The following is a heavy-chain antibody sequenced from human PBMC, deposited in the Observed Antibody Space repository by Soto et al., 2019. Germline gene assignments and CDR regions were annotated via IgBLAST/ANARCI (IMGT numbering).Heavy chain of an antibody. CDR2: IYYSGST. V-gene: IGHV4-31*03. J-gene: IGHJ4*02. CDR1: GGSISSGGYY. D-gene: IGHD4-4*01. Sequence: LSLTCTVSGGSISSGGYYWSWIRQHPGKGLEWIGYIYYSGSTYYNPSLKSRVTISVDTSKNQFSLKLSSVTAADTAVYYCARAGSEIPVTTLDYWGQGTLVTVSS. CDR3: ARAGSEIPVTTLDY.